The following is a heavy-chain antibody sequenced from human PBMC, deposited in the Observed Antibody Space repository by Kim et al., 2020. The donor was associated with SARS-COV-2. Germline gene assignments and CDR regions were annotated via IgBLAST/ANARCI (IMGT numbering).Heavy chain of an antibody. Sequence: GGSLRLSCAASGFTFSDYYMSWIRQAPGKGLEWVSYISSSGSTIYYADSVKGRFTISRDNAKNSLYLQMNSLRAEDTAVYYCARDLLGDGDYDSPTGDGMDVWGQGTTVTVSS. CDR3: ARDLLGDGDYDSPTGDGMDV. J-gene: IGHJ6*02. D-gene: IGHD4-17*01. V-gene: IGHV3-11*01. CDR1: GFTFSDYY. CDR2: ISSSGSTI.